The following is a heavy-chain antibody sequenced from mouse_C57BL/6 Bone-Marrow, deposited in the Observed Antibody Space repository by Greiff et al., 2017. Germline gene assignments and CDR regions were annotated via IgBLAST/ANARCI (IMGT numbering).Heavy chain of an antibody. CDR3: ARHAYYGKGGVAMDY. Sequence: DVKLVESGGGLVQPGESLKLSCESNEYEFPSHDMSWVRKTPEKRLELVAAINSDGGSTYYPDTMARRFIISRDNTKKTLYLQMSSLRSEDTALYYCARHAYYGKGGVAMDYWCQGTSVTVSS. D-gene: IGHD2-10*01. CDR2: INSDGGST. CDR1: EYEFPSHD. J-gene: IGHJ4*01. V-gene: IGHV5-2*01.